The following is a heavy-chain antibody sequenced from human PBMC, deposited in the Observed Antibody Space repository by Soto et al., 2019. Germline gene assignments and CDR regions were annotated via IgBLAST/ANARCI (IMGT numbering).Heavy chain of an antibody. J-gene: IGHJ6*02. D-gene: IGHD3-3*01. Sequence: GGSLRLSCAASGFTFSSYGMHWVRQAPGKGLEWVAVISYDGSNKYYADSVKGRFTISRDNSKNTLYLQMNSLRAEDTAVYYCSKDSYTIFGADYYYGMDVLGQGTTVTVSS. CDR2: ISYDGSNK. CDR1: GFTFSSYG. V-gene: IGHV3-30*18. CDR3: SKDSYTIFGADYYYGMDV.